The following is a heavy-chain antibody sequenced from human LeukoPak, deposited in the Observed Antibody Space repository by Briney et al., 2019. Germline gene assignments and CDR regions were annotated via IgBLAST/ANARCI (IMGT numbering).Heavy chain of an antibody. V-gene: IGHV4-39*01. CDR2: IYYSGST. J-gene: IGHJ3*02. CDR3: ARYKVVTALDAFDI. CDR1: SSYA. D-gene: IGHD2-21*02. Sequence: SSYAMSWIRQPPGKGPEWIGSIYYSGSTYYNPSLKSRVTISVDTSKNQFSLKLSSVTAADTAVYYCARYKVVTALDAFDIWGQGTMVTVSS.